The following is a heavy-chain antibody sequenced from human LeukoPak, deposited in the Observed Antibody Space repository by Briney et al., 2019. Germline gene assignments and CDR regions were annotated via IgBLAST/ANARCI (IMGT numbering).Heavy chain of an antibody. V-gene: IGHV3-23*01. CDR1: GFTFSTYT. J-gene: IGHJ4*02. Sequence: GGSLRLSCAASGFTFSTYTMYWVRHPPGKGLEWVSIIGSSGGGIHYADSVKGRFTISRDNSKNALYLQMNSLRAEDTAVYYCASGTIVGARGADNWGQGTLVTVSS. CDR3: ASGTIVGARGADN. D-gene: IGHD1-26*01. CDR2: IGSSGGGI.